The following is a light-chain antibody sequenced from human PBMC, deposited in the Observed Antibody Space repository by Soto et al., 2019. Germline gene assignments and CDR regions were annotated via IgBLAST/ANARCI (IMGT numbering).Light chain of an antibody. CDR2: DVS. CDR1: SSDVGGYNY. Sequence: QSALTQPASVSGSPGQSITISCTGTSSDVGGYNYVSWHQQHPGKVPKLMIYDVSNRPSGVSNRFSGSKSGNTASLTISGLQAEDEADYYCSSFTTSSTVVFGGGTKVTVL. J-gene: IGLJ2*01. V-gene: IGLV2-14*01. CDR3: SSFTTSSTVV.